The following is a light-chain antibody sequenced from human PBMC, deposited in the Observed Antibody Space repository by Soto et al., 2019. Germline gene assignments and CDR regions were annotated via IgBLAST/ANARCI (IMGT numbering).Light chain of an antibody. CDR1: QSVSSSH. CDR3: QQYGSSPIT. Sequence: EIVLTQSPGTLSLSPGERVILSCRASQSVSSSHVAWYQQKPGQAPRLLIYDEFKRATGIPDRFSGSGSGTDFTLTISRLEPEDYAVYHCQQYGSSPITFGQGTRLEMK. V-gene: IGKV3-20*01. CDR2: DEF. J-gene: IGKJ5*01.